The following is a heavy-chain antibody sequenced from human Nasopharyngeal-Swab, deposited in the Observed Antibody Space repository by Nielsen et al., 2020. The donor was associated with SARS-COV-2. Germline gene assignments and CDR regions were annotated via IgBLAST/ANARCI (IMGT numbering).Heavy chain of an antibody. D-gene: IGHD5-18*01. J-gene: IGHJ4*02. V-gene: IGHV3-23*01. CDR1: GFTLSSYS. CDR3: AKGPRVTAPSAY. CDR2: IGGSDGTT. Sequence: GGSLRLSCAASGFTLSSYSMNWVRQAPGKGLEWVSSIGGSDGTTAYADSVKGRFTISRDNSRSTLYLQMNNLRAEDTATYYCAKGPRVTAPSAYWGQGTLVTVSS.